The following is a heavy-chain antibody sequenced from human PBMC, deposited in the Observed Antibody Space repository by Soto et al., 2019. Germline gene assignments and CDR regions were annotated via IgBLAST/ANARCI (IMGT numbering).Heavy chain of an antibody. CDR2: IYYSGST. D-gene: IGHD3-10*01. J-gene: IGHJ6*03. CDR1: GGSISSSSYY. V-gene: IGHV4-39*01. Sequence: QLQLQESGPGLVKPSETLSLTCTVSGGSISSSSYYWGWIRQPPGKGLEWIGSIYYSGSTYYNPSLKSRVTTSVDTSKNQFSLKLSSVTAADTAVYYCARITDRYYYYYMDVWGKGTTVTVSS. CDR3: ARITDRYYYYYMDV.